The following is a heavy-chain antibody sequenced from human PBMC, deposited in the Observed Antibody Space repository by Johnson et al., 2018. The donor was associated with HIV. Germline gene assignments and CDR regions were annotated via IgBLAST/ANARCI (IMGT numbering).Heavy chain of an antibody. J-gene: IGHJ3*02. CDR1: GFTSSSYA. CDR3: ARRGNYLADAFDI. V-gene: IGHV3-64*01. Sequence: VQLVESGGGVVRPGGSLRLSCAVSGFTSSSYAIHWVRQAPRKGLEYVSAISSNGGSTYYANSVKGRFTISIDNSKSTLYLQMNSLTAEDTAVYYCARRGNYLADAFDIWGQGTMVTVSS. D-gene: IGHD1-7*01. CDR2: ISSNGGST.